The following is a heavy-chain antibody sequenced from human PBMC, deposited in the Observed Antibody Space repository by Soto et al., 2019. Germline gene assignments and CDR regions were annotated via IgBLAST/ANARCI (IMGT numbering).Heavy chain of an antibody. J-gene: IGHJ4*02. CDR2: IIPIFGTA. Sequence: GASVKVSCKASGGTFSSYAISWVRQAPGQGLEWMGGIIPIFGTANYAQKFQGRVTITADESTSTAYMELSSLRSEDTAVFYCARDHDFWSGYFHFFDYWGQGTLVTVSS. V-gene: IGHV1-69*13. CDR1: GGTFSSYA. D-gene: IGHD3-3*01. CDR3: ARDHDFWSGYFHFFDY.